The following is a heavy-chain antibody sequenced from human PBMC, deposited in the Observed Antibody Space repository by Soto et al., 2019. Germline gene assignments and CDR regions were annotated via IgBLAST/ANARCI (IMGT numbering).Heavy chain of an antibody. Sequence: GASVKVSCKASGYTFTSYAMHWVRQAPGQRLEWMGWINAGNGNTKYSQKFQGRVTITRDTSASTAYMELSSLRSEDTAVYYCASLLTYYYDCSGYYRRYYFDYCGQGSLVTVSS. CDR1: GYTFTSYA. CDR2: INAGNGNT. V-gene: IGHV1-3*01. CDR3: ASLLTYYYDCSGYYRRYYFDY. D-gene: IGHD3-22*01. J-gene: IGHJ4*02.